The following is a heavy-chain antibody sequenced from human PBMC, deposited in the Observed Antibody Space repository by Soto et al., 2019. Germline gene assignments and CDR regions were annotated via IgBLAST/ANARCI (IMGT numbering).Heavy chain of an antibody. CDR3: ARGRKASLLRFLEWFRTFDY. Sequence: SETLSLTCAVYGGSFSGYYWSWIRQPPGKGLEWIGEINHSGSTNYNPSLKSRVTISVDTSKNQFSLKLSSVTAADTAVYYCARGRKASLLRFLEWFRTFDYWGQGTLVTVSS. J-gene: IGHJ4*02. D-gene: IGHD3-3*01. CDR1: GGSFSGYY. CDR2: INHSGST. V-gene: IGHV4-34*01.